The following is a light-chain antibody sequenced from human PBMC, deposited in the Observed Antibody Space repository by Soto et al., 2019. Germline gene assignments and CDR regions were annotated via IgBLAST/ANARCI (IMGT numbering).Light chain of an antibody. CDR3: SSYAGSTEVV. J-gene: IGLJ2*01. CDR1: SSDVGGYNY. CDR2: EVS. Sequence: QSALTQPPSASGSPGQSVTISCTGTSSDVGGYNYVSWYQQHPGKAPKLMIYEVSKRPSGVPDRFSGSKSGNTASLTVSGLQAEDEADDYCSSYAGSTEVVFGGGTKLTVL. V-gene: IGLV2-8*01.